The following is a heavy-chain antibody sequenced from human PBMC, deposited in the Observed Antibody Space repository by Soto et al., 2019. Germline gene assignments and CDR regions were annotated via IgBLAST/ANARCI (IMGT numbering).Heavy chain of an antibody. Sequence: QVQLVESGGGVVQPGRSLRLSCAASGFTFSSYGMHWVRQAPGKGLEWVAVISYAGSNKYYADSVKGRFTISRDNSKNTLYLQMNSLRAEDTAVYYCAKAPYSGYEIDYWGQGTLVTVSS. CDR2: ISYAGSNK. V-gene: IGHV3-30*18. CDR3: AKAPYSGYEIDY. D-gene: IGHD5-12*01. CDR1: GFTFSSYG. J-gene: IGHJ4*02.